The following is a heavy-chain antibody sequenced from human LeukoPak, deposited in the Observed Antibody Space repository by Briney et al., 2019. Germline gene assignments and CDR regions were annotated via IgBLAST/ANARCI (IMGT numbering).Heavy chain of an antibody. J-gene: IGHJ4*02. CDR2: IGTAGDT. V-gene: IGHV3-13*01. CDR1: GFTFSDYD. CDR3: ARVGSRYGPPNS. D-gene: IGHD5-18*01. Sequence: GGSLRLSCAASGFTFSDYDMHWVRQATGKGLEWVSAIGTAGDTYYTGSVKGRFTISRDNAKNSLYLQMNSLSADDTAVYYCARVGSRYGPPNSWGQGTLVTVSS.